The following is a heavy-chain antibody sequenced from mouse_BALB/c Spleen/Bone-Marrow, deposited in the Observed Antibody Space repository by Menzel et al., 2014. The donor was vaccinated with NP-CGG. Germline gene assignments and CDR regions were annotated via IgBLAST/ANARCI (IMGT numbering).Heavy chain of an antibody. CDR1: GYAFSSYW. CDR3: ARKSTMIMRAMDY. D-gene: IGHD2-4*01. Sequence: QVQLQQSGAELVRPGSSVKISCKASGYAFSSYWMNWVKQRPGQGLEWIGQIYPGDGDTNYNGNFKGKATLTADKSSSTAYMQLSSLTSEDSAVYFCARKSTMIMRAMDYWGQGTSVTVSS. J-gene: IGHJ4*01. CDR2: IYPGDGDT. V-gene: IGHV1-80*01.